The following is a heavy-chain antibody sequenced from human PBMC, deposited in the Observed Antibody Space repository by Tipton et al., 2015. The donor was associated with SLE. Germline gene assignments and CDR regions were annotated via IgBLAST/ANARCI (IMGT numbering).Heavy chain of an antibody. Sequence: VQLVQSGGGLVQPGRSLRLSCTASGFTFGDCAMSWVRQAPGKGLEWVGFIRSKAYGGTTEFAASVEGRFTISRDDSKSIAYLQMNSLKTEDTAVYYCTRHDDSSGYFALDIWGLGTMVTVSS. CDR1: GFTFGDCA. CDR3: TRHDDSSGYFALDI. J-gene: IGHJ3*02. CDR2: IRSKAYGGTT. D-gene: IGHD3-22*01. V-gene: IGHV3-49*04.